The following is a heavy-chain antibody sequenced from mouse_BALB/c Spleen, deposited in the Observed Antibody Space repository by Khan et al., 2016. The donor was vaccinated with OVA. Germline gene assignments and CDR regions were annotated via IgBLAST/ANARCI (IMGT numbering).Heavy chain of an antibody. CDR3: ARSKKIGATYFEY. V-gene: IGHV1S81*02. CDR2: TNPTNGRT. CDR1: GYTFTSYW. J-gene: IGHJ2*01. D-gene: IGHD1-1*01. Sequence: QVHVKQSGAELVKAGASVKMSCKASGYTFTSYWMHWVKQRLGQGLEWFAETNPTNGRTYYNEKFKSKATLTVDKSSSTAYMLLSGPTFEDSAVYDWARSKKIGATYFEYWGQGTTLTVSS.